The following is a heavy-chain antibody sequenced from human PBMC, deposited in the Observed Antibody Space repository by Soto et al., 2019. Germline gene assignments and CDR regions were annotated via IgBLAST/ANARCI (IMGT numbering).Heavy chain of an antibody. V-gene: IGHV1-2*02. CDR1: GYTFTGYY. CDR3: GRGRSGELVVFY. J-gene: IGHJ4*02. D-gene: IGHD1-7*01. Sequence: QVQLVQSGAEVKKPGASVKVSCKASGYTFTGYYIHWVRQAPGQGFEWMGEISPNSGGTKYAQKFQGRVTMTRDTSTSTVYMELNNLSPDDTAVYYCGRGRSGELVVFYWGQGTLVTVYS. CDR2: ISPNSGGT.